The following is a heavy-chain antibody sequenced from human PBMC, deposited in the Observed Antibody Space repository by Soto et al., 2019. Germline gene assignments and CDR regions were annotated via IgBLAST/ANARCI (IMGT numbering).Heavy chain of an antibody. CDR3: ARGNSYAFDY. V-gene: IGHV4-30-2*01. CDR2: IYQTGGT. CDR1: GASISTGGYS. J-gene: IGHJ4*02. Sequence: SETLSLTCAVSGASISTGGYSWNWIRQAPGKGLEWVGYIYQTGGTSYNPSLMGRVSIFLDGSKNQFSLNVTTVTAADTAVYYCARGNSYAFDYWGQGALVTVSS. D-gene: IGHD5-18*01.